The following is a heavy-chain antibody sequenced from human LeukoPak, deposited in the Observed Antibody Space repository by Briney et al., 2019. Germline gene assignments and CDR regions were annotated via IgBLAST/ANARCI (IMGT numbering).Heavy chain of an antibody. D-gene: IGHD6-13*01. V-gene: IGHV3-33*01. CDR2: IWNDGSET. J-gene: IGHJ4*02. CDR1: GFIFSNYG. CDR3: ARDIGRAWYGPPDY. Sequence: GGSLRLSCAASGFIFSNYGMHWVRQAPGKRLEWVAVIWNDGSETFHADSVKGRFRIARDNSKNTLYLQMNSLRAEDTAVYFCARDIGRAWYGPPDYWGQGTLVTVSS.